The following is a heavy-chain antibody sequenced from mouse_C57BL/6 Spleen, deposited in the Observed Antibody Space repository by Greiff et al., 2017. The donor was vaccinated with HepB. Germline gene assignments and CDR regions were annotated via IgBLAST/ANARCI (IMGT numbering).Heavy chain of an antibody. V-gene: IGHV5-17*01. CDR2: ISSGSSTI. Sequence: EVKVVESGGGLVKPGGSLKLSCAASGFTFSDYGMHWVRQAPEKGLEWVAYISSGSSTIYYADTVKGRFTISRDNAKNTLFLQMTSLRSEDTAMYYCARPHYDYDWFAYWGQGTLVTVSA. D-gene: IGHD2-4*01. J-gene: IGHJ3*01. CDR1: GFTFSDYG. CDR3: ARPHYDYDWFAY.